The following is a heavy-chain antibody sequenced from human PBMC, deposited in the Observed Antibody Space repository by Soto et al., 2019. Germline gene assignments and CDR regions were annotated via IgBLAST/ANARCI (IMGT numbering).Heavy chain of an antibody. CDR3: ARGPYYYDSSGYYSDY. CDR1: GYTFTSYY. J-gene: IGHJ4*02. D-gene: IGHD3-22*01. V-gene: IGHV1-46*01. Sequence: QVQLVQSGAEVKKPGASVKVSCKASGYTFTSYYMHWVRQAPGQGLEWMGIINPSGGSTSYAQKFQGRVTMTRDTSTSTVYMELSSLRSEDTAVYYCARGPYYYDSSGYYSDYWGQGTLVTVSS. CDR2: INPSGGST.